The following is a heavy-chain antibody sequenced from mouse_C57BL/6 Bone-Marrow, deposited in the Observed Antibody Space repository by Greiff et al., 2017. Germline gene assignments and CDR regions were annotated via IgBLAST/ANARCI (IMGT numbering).Heavy chain of an antibody. CDR1: GFTFSDYY. D-gene: IGHD1-1*02. V-gene: IGHV5-16*01. CDR3: AREGGRWYFDY. J-gene: IGHJ2*01. CDR2: INYDGSST. Sequence: EVKLMESEGGLVQPGSSMKLSCTASGFTFSDYYMAWVRQVPEKGLEWVANINYDGSSTYYLDSLKSRFIISRDNAKNILYLQMSSLKSEDTATYYCAREGGRWYFDYWGQGTTLTVSS.